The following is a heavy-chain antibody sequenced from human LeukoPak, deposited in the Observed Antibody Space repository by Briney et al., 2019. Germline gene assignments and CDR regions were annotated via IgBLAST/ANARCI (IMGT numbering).Heavy chain of an antibody. CDR1: GGSISSSSYY. CDR3: ARHLRRSPRWYYYDSSGYPP. CDR2: IYYSGST. D-gene: IGHD3-22*01. Sequence: PSETLSLTCTVSGGSISSSSYYWGWIRQPPGKGLEWIGSIYYSGSTYYNPSLKSRVTISVDTSKNQFSLKLSSVTAADTAVYYCARHLRRSPRWYYYDSSGYPPWGQGTLVTVSS. V-gene: IGHV4-39*01. J-gene: IGHJ5*02.